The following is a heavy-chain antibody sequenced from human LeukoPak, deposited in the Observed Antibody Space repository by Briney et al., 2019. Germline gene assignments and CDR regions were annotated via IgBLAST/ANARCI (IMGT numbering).Heavy chain of an antibody. Sequence: GGSLRLSCAASGFTFSSYEMNWVRQAPGKGLEWVSYISSSGSTINYADSVEGRFTISRDNAKNSLYLQMNSLRAEDTAVYYCARGLGNLRILDYWGQGTLVTVSS. J-gene: IGHJ4*02. CDR1: GFTFSSYE. V-gene: IGHV3-48*03. CDR2: ISSSGSTI. CDR3: ARGLGNLRILDY. D-gene: IGHD3-16*01.